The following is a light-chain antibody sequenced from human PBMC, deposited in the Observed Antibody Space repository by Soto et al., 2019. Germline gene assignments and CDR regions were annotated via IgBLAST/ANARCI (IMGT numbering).Light chain of an antibody. J-gene: IGKJ1*01. V-gene: IGKV3-15*01. CDR2: GAS. Sequence: EIVMTQSQVTLSLPPGERVTLSCRASQSVSSNLAWYQQKPGQAPSLLIYGASTRATGIPARFSGSGSGTEFTLTISSLQSEDFAVYYCQQYNNWPSWTFGQGTKVDIK. CDR1: QSVSSN. CDR3: QQYNNWPSWT.